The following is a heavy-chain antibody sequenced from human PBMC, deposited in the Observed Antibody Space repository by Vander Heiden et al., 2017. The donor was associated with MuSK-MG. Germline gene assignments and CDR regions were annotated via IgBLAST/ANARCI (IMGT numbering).Heavy chain of an antibody. CDR3: AGGVGGYLQF. J-gene: IGHJ1*01. V-gene: IGHV3-7*01. CDR1: GFTFSSSW. Sequence: EVQLVESGGGLVQPGGSLRLSCTASGFTFSSSWMSWVRQAPGKGLEWVANIKHDGSEKYYVDSVRGRFTVSRDNAKNSLYLQMNSLRAEDTAVYYCAGGVGGYLQFWGQGTLVTVSS. CDR2: IKHDGSEK.